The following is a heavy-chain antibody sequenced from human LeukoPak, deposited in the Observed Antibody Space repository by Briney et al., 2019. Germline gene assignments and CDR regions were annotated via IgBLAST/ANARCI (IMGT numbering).Heavy chain of an antibody. CDR2: ISSSSGYI. J-gene: IGHJ6*02. D-gene: IGHD2-2*01. V-gene: IGHV3-21*01. Sequence: TGGSLRLSCAASGFTFSSYSMNWVRQAPGKGLEWVSSISSSSGYIYYADSVKGRFTISRDNAKNSLYLQMNSLRAEDTAVYYCARDCSSTSCPAFTLYYYYGMDVWGQGTTVTVSS. CDR1: GFTFSSYS. CDR3: ARDCSSTSCPAFTLYYYYGMDV.